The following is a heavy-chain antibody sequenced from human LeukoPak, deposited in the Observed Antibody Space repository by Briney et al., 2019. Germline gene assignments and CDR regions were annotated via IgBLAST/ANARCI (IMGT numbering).Heavy chain of an antibody. J-gene: IGHJ4*02. Sequence: GGSLRLSCAASGFTFSTYAMSWVRQAPGMGLEWDSSIRASGDSTYYADSVKGRFTISRDNSKNTLYLQMDSLRVEDTAVYYCAKVVYSSSSKGDDYWGQGTLVTVSS. V-gene: IGHV3-23*01. D-gene: IGHD6-6*01. CDR3: AKVVYSSSSKGDDY. CDR1: GFTFSTYA. CDR2: IRASGDST.